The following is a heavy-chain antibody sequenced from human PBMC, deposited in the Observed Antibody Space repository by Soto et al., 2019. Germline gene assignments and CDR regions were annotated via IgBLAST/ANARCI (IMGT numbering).Heavy chain of an antibody. V-gene: IGHV2-70*04. CDR3: ERQTRIPTRLQSTFGDDYFDS. CDR1: GFSLSTSGMR. J-gene: IGHJ4*02. Sequence: SGPTLVNPTQTLTLTCTFSGFSLSTSGMRVSWIRQPPGKALEWLARIDWDDDKFYSTSLKTRLTISKDTSKNKVVLTMTNMEPVDTPTYYCERQTRIPTRLQSTFGDDYFDSWRQGTLVTVSP. CDR2: IDWDDDK. D-gene: IGHD3-16*01.